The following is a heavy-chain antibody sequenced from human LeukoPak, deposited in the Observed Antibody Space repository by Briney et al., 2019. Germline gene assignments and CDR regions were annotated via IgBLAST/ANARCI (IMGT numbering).Heavy chain of an antibody. CDR3: ARNRPSTTVTTSDY. CDR1: GFNFSTYS. J-gene: IGHJ4*02. Sequence: GGSLRLSCAASGFNFSTYSMNWVRQAPGKGLEWISYISSSSTTIYYADSVKGRFTISRDNAKNSLYLQMNSLRAEDTAVYYCARNRPSTTVTTSDYWGQGTLVTVSS. V-gene: IGHV3-48*01. D-gene: IGHD4-17*01. CDR2: ISSSSTTI.